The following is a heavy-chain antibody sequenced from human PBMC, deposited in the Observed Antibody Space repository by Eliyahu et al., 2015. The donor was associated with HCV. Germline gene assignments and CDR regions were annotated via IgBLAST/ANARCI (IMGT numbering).Heavy chain of an antibody. CDR2: FYXTXTT. Sequence: QLQLHESGPGLVRPSETLSLTCTVSGGSITTXNHYWGWIRQTPGKGLEXVGNFYXTXTTYXHPSLKSRVTISADTSKNQFSLXLSSVSAADTAIYYXARLERRDLGSGSFXYFDYWGLGTLVTVSS. D-gene: IGHD3-10*01. CDR1: GGSITTXNHY. J-gene: IGHJ4*02. V-gene: IGHV4-39*01. CDR3: ARLERRDLGSGSFXYFDY.